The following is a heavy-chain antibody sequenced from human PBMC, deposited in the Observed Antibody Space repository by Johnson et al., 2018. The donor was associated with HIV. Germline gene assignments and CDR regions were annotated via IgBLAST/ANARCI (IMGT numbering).Heavy chain of an antibody. J-gene: IGHJ3*01. D-gene: IGHD6-19*01. CDR3: ARGALTDESLAE. V-gene: IGHV3-30*04. Sequence: VQLVESGGGVVQPGRSLRLSCAASGFTFSSYALHWVRQAPGRGLEWVAVISFDGTEKHYGDSVRGRFTISRDNSKNTLSLQMNSLTTEDTAIYFCARGALTDESLAEWGQGTMVLVSS. CDR1: GFTFSSYA. CDR2: ISFDGTEK.